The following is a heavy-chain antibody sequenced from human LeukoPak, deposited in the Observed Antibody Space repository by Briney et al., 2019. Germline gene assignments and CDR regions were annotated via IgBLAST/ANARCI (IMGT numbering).Heavy chain of an antibody. J-gene: IGHJ4*02. CDR2: INWNSDSI. CDR3: VRRQGSGYYFGIDY. D-gene: IGHD3-22*01. V-gene: IGHV3-9*01. Sequence: GRSLRLSCAVSGFTFDDYAMHWVRQVPGKGLEWVSGINWNSDSIGYADSVKGRFTTSRDNAKNSLYLQMNSLRAEDTALYYCVRRQGSGYYFGIDYWGQGTLVTVSS. CDR1: GFTFDDYA.